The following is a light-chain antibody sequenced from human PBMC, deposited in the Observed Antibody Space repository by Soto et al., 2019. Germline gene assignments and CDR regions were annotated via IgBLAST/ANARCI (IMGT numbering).Light chain of an antibody. CDR2: DVT. CDR3: SSYTSISTYV. CDR1: SSDVGGYNF. J-gene: IGLJ1*01. V-gene: IGLV2-14*01. Sequence: QSALTQPASVSGSPGQSITISCTGTSSDVGGYNFVSWYQQHPDKAPKLMIYDVTNRPSGVSNRFSGSKSGNTASLTISGLYAEDEADYYCSSYTSISTYVFGTGTKVTVL.